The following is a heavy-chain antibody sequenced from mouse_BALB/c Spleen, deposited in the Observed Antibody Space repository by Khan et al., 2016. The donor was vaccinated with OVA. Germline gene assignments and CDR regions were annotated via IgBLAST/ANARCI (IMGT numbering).Heavy chain of an antibody. CDR2: VNPNNGDT. CDR1: GYSFTLYY. V-gene: IGHV1-26*01. J-gene: IGHJ3*01. D-gene: IGHD2-12*01. Sequence: IQLVQSGPDLVKPGASVKISCKASGYSFTLYYMTWVRQSHGKSPEWIGRVNPNNGDTNYNQNFKGKAIFTVDKSSNTAYMELRSLTSEDSAVFYCARGYEFFPYWGQGTLVTVSA. CDR3: ARGYEFFPY.